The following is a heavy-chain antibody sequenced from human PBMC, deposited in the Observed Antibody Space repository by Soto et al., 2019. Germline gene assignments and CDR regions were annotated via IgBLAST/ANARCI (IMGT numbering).Heavy chain of an antibody. J-gene: IGHJ6*02. Sequence: GGSLRLSCAASGFTFSSYAMSWVRQAPGKGLEWVSAISGSGGSTYYADSVKGRFTISRDNSKNTLYLQMNSPRAEDTAVYYCASPITIFGVVAPYYYYGMDVWGQGTTVTVSS. V-gene: IGHV3-23*01. CDR3: ASPITIFGVVAPYYYYGMDV. CDR2: ISGSGGST. D-gene: IGHD3-3*01. CDR1: GFTFSSYA.